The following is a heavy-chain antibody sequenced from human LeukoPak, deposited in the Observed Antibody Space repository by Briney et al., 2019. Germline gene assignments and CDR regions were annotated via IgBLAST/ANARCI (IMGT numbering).Heavy chain of an antibody. D-gene: IGHD6-13*01. CDR2: ISEDGSNI. CDR3: AKDRETTASGTFDS. V-gene: IGHV3-30*18. Sequence: GGSLRLSCAASGFTFGNYGMHCLRQAPGKGLEWVAVISEDGSNIHYADSVRGRFTISRDNSNNTLHLQMNSLRAEDTAIYYCAKDRETTASGTFDSWGQGTLVTVSS. CDR1: GFTFGNYG. J-gene: IGHJ4*02.